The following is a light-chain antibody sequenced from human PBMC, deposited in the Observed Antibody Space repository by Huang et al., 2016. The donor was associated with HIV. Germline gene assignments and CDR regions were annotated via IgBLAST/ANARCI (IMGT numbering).Light chain of an antibody. CDR3: QQYDNWPPFT. J-gene: IGKJ2*01. Sequence: EIVMTQSPATLSMSPGERAPLSCRASQSVNNHLGRYQQKPGQAPRLLIYGATTRATAVAARFSGSGSGTEFTLTISGLQSEESAVYYCQQYDNWPPFTFGQGTKLEIK. CDR2: GAT. CDR1: QSVNNH. V-gene: IGKV3-15*01.